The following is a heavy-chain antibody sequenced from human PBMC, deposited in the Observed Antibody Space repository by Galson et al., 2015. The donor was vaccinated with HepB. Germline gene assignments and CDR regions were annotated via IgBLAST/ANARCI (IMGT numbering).Heavy chain of an antibody. V-gene: IGHV4-4*07. Sequence: LSLTCTVSGGSISSYYWSWIRQPAGKGLEWIGRIYTSGSTNYNPSLKSRVTMSVDTSKNQFSLKLSSVTAADTAVYYCARDGHTPNKASVDYGGQQTHYYYYGMDVWGQGTTVTVSS. J-gene: IGHJ6*02. CDR1: GGSISSYY. D-gene: IGHD4-23*01. CDR3: ARDGHTPNKASVDYGGQQTHYYYYGMDV. CDR2: IYTSGST.